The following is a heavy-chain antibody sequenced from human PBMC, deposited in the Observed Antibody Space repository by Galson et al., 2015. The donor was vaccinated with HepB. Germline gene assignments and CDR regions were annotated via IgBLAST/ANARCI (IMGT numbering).Heavy chain of an antibody. Sequence: SLRLSCAASGFTFSSYAMSWVRQAPGKGLEWVSAISGSGGSTYYADSVKGRFTISRDNSKNTLYLQMNSLRAEDTAVYYCAKDLGRYCSSTSCYPSYLNWFDPWGQGTLVTVSS. D-gene: IGHD2-2*01. CDR2: ISGSGGST. J-gene: IGHJ5*02. CDR1: GFTFSSYA. V-gene: IGHV3-23*01. CDR3: AKDLGRYCSSTSCYPSYLNWFDP.